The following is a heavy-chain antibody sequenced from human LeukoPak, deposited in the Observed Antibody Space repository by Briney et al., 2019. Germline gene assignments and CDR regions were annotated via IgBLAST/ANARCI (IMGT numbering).Heavy chain of an antibody. V-gene: IGHV3-30*02. CDR2: IRYDGSNK. J-gene: IGHJ4*02. D-gene: IGHD4-11*01. CDR1: GFTFSSYG. Sequence: QPGGSLRLSCAASGFTFSSYGMHWVRQAPGKGLEWVAFIRYDGSNKYYADSVKGRFTTSRDNSKNTLYLQMNSLRAEDTAVYYCATGTLTTVTTRASFDYWGQGTLVTVSS. CDR3: ATGTLTTVTTRASFDY.